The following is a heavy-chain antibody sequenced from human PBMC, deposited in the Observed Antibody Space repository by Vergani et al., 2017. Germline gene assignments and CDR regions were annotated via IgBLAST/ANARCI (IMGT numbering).Heavy chain of an antibody. CDR1: GYTFTGYY. J-gene: IGHJ6*02. D-gene: IGHD3-9*01. CDR3: ARGDDILTDYYRNYYYYGMDV. CDR2: INPNRGGT. V-gene: IGHV1-2*02. Sequence: QVQLVQSGAEVKKPGASVKVSCKASGYTFTGYYMHWVRQAPGQGLEWMGWINPNRGGTNYAQKFQGRVTMTRDTSISTAYMELSSLRSDDTAVYYCARGDDILTDYYRNYYYYGMDVWGQGTTVTVSS.